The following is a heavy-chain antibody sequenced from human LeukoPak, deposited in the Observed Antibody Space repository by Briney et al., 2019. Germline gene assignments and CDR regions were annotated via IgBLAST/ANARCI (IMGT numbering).Heavy chain of an antibody. J-gene: IGHJ4*02. D-gene: IGHD6-13*01. CDR3: ARDLDSSSWYIEY. CDR2: INPNSGGT. V-gene: IGHV1-2*02. Sequence: ASVKVSCKASGYTFTGYYMHWVRQAPGQGLEWMGWINPNSGGTNYAQDFHGRVTMTRDTSISTAYMELSRLRSDDTAVYYCARDLDSSSWYIEYWGQGTLVTVSS. CDR1: GYTFTGYY.